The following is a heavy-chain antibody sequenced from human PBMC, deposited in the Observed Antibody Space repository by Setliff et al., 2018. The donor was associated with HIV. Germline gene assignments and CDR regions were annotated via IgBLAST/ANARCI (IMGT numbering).Heavy chain of an antibody. CDR1: GGSISSYY. D-gene: IGHD5-18*01. Sequence: PSETLSLTCTVSGGSISSYYWSWIRQPPGKGLEWIGYINYSGSTNYNPSLQSRVTISGDTSKNHFSLKLTSVTAADTAVYYWARYSYGYVRDLRFDPWGQGTLVTVSS. J-gene: IGHJ5*02. CDR3: ARYSYGYVRDLRFDP. V-gene: IGHV4-59*08. CDR2: INYSGST.